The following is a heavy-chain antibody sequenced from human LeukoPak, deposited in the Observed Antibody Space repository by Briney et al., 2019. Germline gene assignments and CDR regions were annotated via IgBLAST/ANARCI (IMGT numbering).Heavy chain of an antibody. CDR2: IYSSVST. J-gene: IGHJ6*02. Sequence: PSETLSLTCTVSGASINNYYWSWIRQPPEKGLEWIGYIYSSVSTIYNSSLKGRVTISLDTSKNQFSLKLSSVTAADTAVYYCARDERAGYGMDVWGQGTTVTVSS. V-gene: IGHV4-59*01. CDR3: ARDERAGYGMDV. CDR1: GASINNYY.